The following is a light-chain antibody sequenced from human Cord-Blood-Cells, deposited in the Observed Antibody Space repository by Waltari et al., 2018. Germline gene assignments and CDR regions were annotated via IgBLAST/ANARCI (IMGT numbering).Light chain of an antibody. V-gene: IGLV2-14*01. CDR3: SSYTSSSTWV. CDR1: SSDVGGYNY. J-gene: IGLJ3*02. CDR2: DVS. Sequence: QSALTQPASVSGSPGQSITISCTGTSSDVGGYNYVSWYQQHPGKAPKLRIYDVSNRPSGVSNRFSGSKSGNTASLTISGLQAEDEADYYCSSYTSSSTWVVGGGTKLTVL.